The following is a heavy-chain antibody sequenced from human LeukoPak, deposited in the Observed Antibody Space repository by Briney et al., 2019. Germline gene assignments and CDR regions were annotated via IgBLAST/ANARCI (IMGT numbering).Heavy chain of an antibody. CDR3: ARPRRVGAIWGGSDY. CDR1: GYSFTSYW. V-gene: IGHV5-51*01. J-gene: IGHJ4*02. D-gene: IGHD1-26*01. CDR2: IYPGDSDT. Sequence: GASLQISCQGSGYSFTSYWIGWVRQLPGKGLEWMGIIYPGDSDTRYSPSFQGQVTISADKSISTAYLQWSSLKASDTAMYYCARPRRVGAIWGGSDYWGQGTLVTVSS.